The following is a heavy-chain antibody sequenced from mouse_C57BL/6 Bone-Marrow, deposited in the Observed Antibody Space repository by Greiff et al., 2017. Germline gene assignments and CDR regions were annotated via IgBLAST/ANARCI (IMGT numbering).Heavy chain of an antibody. D-gene: IGHD1-1*01. CDR3: ARHLRDAMDY. J-gene: IGHJ4*01. CDR1: GFTFSDYY. CDR2: ISNGGGST. Sequence: DVKLVESGGGLVQPGGSLKLSCAASGFTFSDYYMYWVRQTPEKRLEWVAYISNGGGSTYYPDTVKGRFTISRDNAKNTLYLQMSRLKSEDTAMYYCARHLRDAMDYWGQGTSVTVSS. V-gene: IGHV5-12*01.